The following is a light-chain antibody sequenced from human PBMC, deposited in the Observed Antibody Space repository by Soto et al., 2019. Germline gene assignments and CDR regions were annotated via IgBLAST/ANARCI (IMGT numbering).Light chain of an antibody. CDR2: GAS. Sequence: EIVMTQSPATLSVSPGERATLSCRASQSVSSNLAWYQQKRGQAPRLLIYGASTRATGIPARFSGSGSGTEFTLTISSLQSEDFAVYYCQQYNNWLTFGGGTKVESK. J-gene: IGKJ4*01. CDR1: QSVSSN. V-gene: IGKV3-15*01. CDR3: QQYNNWLT.